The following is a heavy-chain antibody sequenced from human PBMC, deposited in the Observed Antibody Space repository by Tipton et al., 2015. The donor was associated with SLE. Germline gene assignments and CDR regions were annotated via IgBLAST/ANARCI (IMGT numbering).Heavy chain of an antibody. CDR1: GDSISSHY. CDR3: ARESRYYESTSYSDAFDI. D-gene: IGHD3-22*01. CDR2: IYFSGST. V-gene: IGHV4-59*11. J-gene: IGHJ3*02. Sequence: LRLSCTVSGDSISSHYWSWIRQTPGMRLEWIGYIYFSGSTNYNPSFSGRVTISLDRSTDQVSLHLDAVTAADTAVYYCARESRYYESTSYSDAFDIWGRGTTVVVSS.